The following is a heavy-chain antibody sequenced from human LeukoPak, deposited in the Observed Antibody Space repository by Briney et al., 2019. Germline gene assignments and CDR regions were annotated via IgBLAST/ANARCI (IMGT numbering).Heavy chain of an antibody. D-gene: IGHD5-12*01. J-gene: IGHJ5*02. CDR1: GGSFSGYY. Sequence: SETLSLTCAVYGGSFSGYYWSWIRQPPGKGLEWIGEINHSGSTNYNPSLKSRVTISVDTSMNQFSLKLSSVTAADTAVYYCARDGSFPPLRNNWFDPWGQGTLVTVSS. V-gene: IGHV4-34*01. CDR2: INHSGST. CDR3: ARDGSFPPLRNNWFDP.